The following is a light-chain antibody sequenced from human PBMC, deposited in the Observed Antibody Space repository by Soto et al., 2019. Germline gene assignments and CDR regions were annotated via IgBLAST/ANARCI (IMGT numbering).Light chain of an antibody. CDR2: EVN. CDR1: SSDVGAYNY. V-gene: IGLV2-14*01. J-gene: IGLJ3*02. Sequence: QSVLTQPASVSGSPGQSITISCTGTSSDVGAYNYVSWYQQHPGKAPKVMISEVNNRPSGVSTRFSGSKSGNTASLTISGLQAEDEADYYCSSYTKSDTLVFGGGTKLTVL. CDR3: SSYTKSDTLV.